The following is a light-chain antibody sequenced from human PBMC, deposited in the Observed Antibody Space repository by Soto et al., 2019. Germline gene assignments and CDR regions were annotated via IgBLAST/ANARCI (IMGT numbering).Light chain of an antibody. J-gene: IGKJ1*01. CDR2: RAS. Sequence: EIVMTQSPATLSVSPGERATLSCRASQSVSSNLAWYQQKPGQAPRLLIYRASTRATGIPARCSGRGSGTDFTLTITSLQSEDFAVYYCQHDHNWPPWTFGQGTKVEIK. CDR1: QSVSSN. CDR3: QHDHNWPPWT. V-gene: IGKV3-15*01.